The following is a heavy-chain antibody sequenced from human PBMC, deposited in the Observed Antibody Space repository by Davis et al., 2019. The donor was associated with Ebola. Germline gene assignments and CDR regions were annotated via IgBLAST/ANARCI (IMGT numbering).Heavy chain of an antibody. J-gene: IGHJ4*02. D-gene: IGHD3-22*01. CDR3: ARGLTYYYDSSGYY. V-gene: IGHV4-59*12. Sequence: SETLSLTCTVSGGSFTTYYWSWIRQPPGKGLEWIGYIYYSGSTNYNPSLKSRVTISVDTSKNQFSLKLSSVTAADTAVYYCARGLTYYYDSSGYYWGQGTLVTVSS. CDR1: GGSFTTYY. CDR2: IYYSGST.